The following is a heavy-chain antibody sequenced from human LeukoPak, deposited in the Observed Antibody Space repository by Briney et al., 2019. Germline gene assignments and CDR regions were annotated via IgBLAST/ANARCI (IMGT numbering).Heavy chain of an antibody. CDR3: ARRIWFGYFDY. V-gene: IGHV4-34*01. CDR1: GGSFSGDY. J-gene: IGHJ4*02. D-gene: IGHD3-10*01. CDR2: INHSGST. Sequence: SETLSLTCAVYGGSFSGDYWSWIRQPPGKGREWIGEINHSGSTNYNPSRKSRVTISVDTSKNQFSLKLSSVTAADTAVYYCARRIWFGYFDYWGQGTLVTVSS.